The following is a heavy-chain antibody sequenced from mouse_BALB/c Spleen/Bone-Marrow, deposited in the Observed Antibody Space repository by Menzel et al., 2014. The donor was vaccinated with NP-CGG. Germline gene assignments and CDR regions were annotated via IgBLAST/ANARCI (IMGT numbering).Heavy chain of an antibody. CDR1: GYTLTTYT. J-gene: IGHJ4*01. V-gene: IGHV1-4*01. CDR2: IIPSSGYT. CDR3: AIRYYAMDY. D-gene: IGHD1-1*01. Sequence: QVQLQQSGAELARPGASVKMSCKASGYTLTTYTIHWMKQRPGQGLEWIGYIIPSSGYTNYNQKFKDKATLTADKSSSTAYMQLSSLTPEDSAVYYCAIRYYAMDYWGQGTSVTVSS.